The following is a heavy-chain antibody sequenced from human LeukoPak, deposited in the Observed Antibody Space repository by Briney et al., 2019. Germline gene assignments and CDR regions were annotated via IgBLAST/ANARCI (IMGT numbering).Heavy chain of an antibody. CDR3: AKVVYGSTSYYNPFQH. V-gene: IGHV3-30-3*01. Sequence: PGGSLRLSCAASGFSFSSYTMHWVRQAPGKGLEWVAVISYDGSNKYYADSVKGRFTISRDNSKNTLYLQMNSLRAEDTAVYYCAKVVYGSTSYYNPFQHWGQGTLVTVSS. D-gene: IGHD2-2*01. J-gene: IGHJ1*01. CDR1: GFSFSSYT. CDR2: ISYDGSNK.